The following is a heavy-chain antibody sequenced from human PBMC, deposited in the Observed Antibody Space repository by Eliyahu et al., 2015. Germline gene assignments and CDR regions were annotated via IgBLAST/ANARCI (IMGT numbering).Heavy chain of an antibody. CDR1: DHIFTYPY. J-gene: IGHJ4*02. CDR3: ARSALRGDPYYFDS. CDR2: MTPYNXNL. D-gene: IGHD5-12*01. Sequence: QMQLVQSGSEVKKTGSSVKISCTPSDHIFTYPYLHWVRQAPGQALEWMGWMTPYNXNLKYSQRFRDRVAFTREFSAGTIIVHMQLSQLTSDDTAIYYCARSALRGDPYYFDSWGQGTLVTVSS. V-gene: IGHV1-45*02.